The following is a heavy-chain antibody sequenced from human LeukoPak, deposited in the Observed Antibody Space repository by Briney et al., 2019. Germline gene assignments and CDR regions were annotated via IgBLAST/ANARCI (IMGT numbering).Heavy chain of an antibody. V-gene: IGHV4-30-2*02. CDR1: GGSISSGGYY. Sequence: SETLSLTCTVSGGSISSGGYYWSWIRQPPGKGLEWIGYIYHSGSTYYNPSLKSRVTILIDTSKNQFSLNLSSVTAADTAVYYCARSGKYYDAIDYWGQGTLVTVSS. CDR3: ARSGKYYDAIDY. CDR2: IYHSGST. D-gene: IGHD3-3*01. J-gene: IGHJ4*02.